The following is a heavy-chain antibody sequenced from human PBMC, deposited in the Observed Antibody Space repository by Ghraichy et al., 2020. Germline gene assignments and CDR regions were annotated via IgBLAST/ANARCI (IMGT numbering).Heavy chain of an antibody. Sequence: GGSLRLSCAASGFTFSSYAMSWVRQAPGKGLEWVSAISGSGGSTYYADSVKGRFTISRDNSKNTLYLQMNSLRAEDTAVYYCAKDALYGDYLIRYFDLWGRGTLVTVSS. CDR3: AKDALYGDYLIRYFDL. V-gene: IGHV3-23*01. CDR2: ISGSGGST. CDR1: GFTFSSYA. J-gene: IGHJ2*01. D-gene: IGHD4-17*01.